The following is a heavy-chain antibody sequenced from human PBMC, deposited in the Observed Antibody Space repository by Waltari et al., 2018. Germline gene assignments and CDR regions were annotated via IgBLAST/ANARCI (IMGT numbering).Heavy chain of an antibody. V-gene: IGHV4-39*07. J-gene: IGHJ3*02. CDR3: GTYNWNDMHAFDI. Sequence: QLQLQESGPGLVKPSETLSLTCTVSGGSISSSSYYWGWIRQPPGKGLGWIGSIDYSGRTYYSPSRKSRVTMSVDTSKNQFSLKLGSVTAADTCVYYCGTYNWNDMHAFDIWGQGTMVIVSS. D-gene: IGHD1-20*01. CDR1: GGSISSSSYY. CDR2: IDYSGRT.